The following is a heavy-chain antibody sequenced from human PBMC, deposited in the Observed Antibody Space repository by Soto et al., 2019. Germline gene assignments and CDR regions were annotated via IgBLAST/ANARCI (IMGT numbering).Heavy chain of an antibody. J-gene: IGHJ6*02. Sequence: QVQLQESGPGLVKPSQTLSLTCPVSGGSIRNSGYYWSWIRQHPGKGLEWIGYISYSGSTDYAPSLKSRVTMSVDTSKNPFSLKLSSVTAADTAVYYCARDAVTKRDFYYYGMDVWGRGTTVTVSS. CDR2: ISYSGST. CDR1: GGSIRNSGYY. D-gene: IGHD4-4*01. CDR3: ARDAVTKRDFYYYGMDV. V-gene: IGHV4-31*03.